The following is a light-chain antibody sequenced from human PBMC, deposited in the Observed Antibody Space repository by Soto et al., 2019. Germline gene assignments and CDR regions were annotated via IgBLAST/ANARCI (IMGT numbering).Light chain of an antibody. Sequence: EIVLTQSPATLSVSPGERATLSCRASQSIDTYLAWYQQKPGQAPRPLIYGASNRATGIPARFSGSGSGTEFTLTISSLQSEDFAVYYCQQRTNWPLTFGGGTKVEI. CDR1: QSIDTY. CDR2: GAS. CDR3: QQRTNWPLT. J-gene: IGKJ4*01. V-gene: IGKV3-15*01.